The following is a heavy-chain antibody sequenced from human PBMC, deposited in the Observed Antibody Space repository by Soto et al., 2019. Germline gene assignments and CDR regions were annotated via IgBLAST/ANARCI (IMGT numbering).Heavy chain of an antibody. V-gene: IGHV4-4*02. CDR2: IFHDGTA. J-gene: IGHJ5*02. CDR1: GVSLTSGNW. Sequence: SETLSLTCAVSGVSLTSGNWWTWVRQSPQRGLEYIGEIFHDGTANYYPSFESRVTMAVDTSKSQVSLKLSSVTAADTAVYYCARDRSTYGGGGTGEVKENWFDPWGQGALVTVSS. CDR3: ARDRSTYGGGGTGEVKENWFDP. D-gene: IGHD2-8*01.